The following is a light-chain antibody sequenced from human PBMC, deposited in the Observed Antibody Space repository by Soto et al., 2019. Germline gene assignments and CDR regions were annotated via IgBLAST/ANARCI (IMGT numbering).Light chain of an antibody. CDR1: SSDVSGYNY. CDR2: DVS. J-gene: IGLJ1*01. Sequence: QSALTQPASVSGSPGQSITISCTGTSSDVSGYNYVSWYQQHTGKAPKLMIYDVSNRPSGVSNRFSGSKSGNTASLTISGLQAEDEADYYCNSYTSSSTYVFGTGTKVTVL. V-gene: IGLV2-14*01. CDR3: NSYTSSSTYV.